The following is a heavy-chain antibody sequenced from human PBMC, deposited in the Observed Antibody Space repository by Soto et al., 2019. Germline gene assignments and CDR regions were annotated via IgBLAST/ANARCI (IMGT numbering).Heavy chain of an antibody. V-gene: IGHV5-51*01. CDR1: GYRYTPYW. CDR3: ARHEATYYNFYGMDV. CDR2: IHPGESDT. J-gene: IGHJ6*02. Sequence: GEALKMSCTSYGYRYTPYWIACVRQMPGKGLEWMGSIHPGESDTRYSPSFQGQVTISADRSITTAYLQWSSLKASDTAMYYCARHEATYYNFYGMDVWGQGTKVTVS.